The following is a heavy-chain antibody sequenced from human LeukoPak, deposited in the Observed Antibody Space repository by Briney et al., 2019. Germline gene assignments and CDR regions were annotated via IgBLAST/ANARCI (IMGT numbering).Heavy chain of an antibody. CDR1: GGTFISYA. D-gene: IGHD3-3*01. CDR3: ARVPYYDFWSGYSPPDY. V-gene: IGHV1-69*05. Sequence: SVKVSCKASGGTFISYAISWVRQAPGQGLEWMGGIIPIFGTANYAQKFQGRVTITTDESTSTAYMELSSLRSEDTAVYYCARVPYYDFWSGYSPPDYWGQGTLVTVSS. CDR2: IIPIFGTA. J-gene: IGHJ4*02.